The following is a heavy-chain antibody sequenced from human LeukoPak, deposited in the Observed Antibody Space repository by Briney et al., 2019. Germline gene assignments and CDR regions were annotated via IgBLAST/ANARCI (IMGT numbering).Heavy chain of an antibody. D-gene: IGHD2-2*01. CDR3: ARGGFCSSTGCHPLLN. CDR2: LIPFFVEA. CDR1: GGRFNNQA. Sequence: SVKVCCKVSGGRFNNQAISWVRRAPGQRLEWMETLIPFFVEADYPPKSQGRVSSTADPATTTVFMEMTRVSSEDTAFYYCARGGFCSSTGCHPLLNWGQGTRVTVSS. J-gene: IGHJ4*02. V-gene: IGHV1-69*13.